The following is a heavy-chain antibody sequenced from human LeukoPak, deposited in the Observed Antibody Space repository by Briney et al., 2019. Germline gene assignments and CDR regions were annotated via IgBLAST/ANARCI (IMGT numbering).Heavy chain of an antibody. J-gene: IGHJ4*02. CDR1: GGSFSGYY. V-gene: IGHV4-34*01. CDR2: INHSGST. CDR3: ARAFRGLRFLEWSTGYYFDY. Sequence: PSETLSLTCAVYGGSFSGYYWSWIRQPPGKGLEWIGEINHSGSTNYNPSLKSRVTISVDTSKNQISLKLSSVTAADTAVYYCARAFRGLRFLEWSTGYYFDYWGQGTLVTVSS. D-gene: IGHD3-3*01.